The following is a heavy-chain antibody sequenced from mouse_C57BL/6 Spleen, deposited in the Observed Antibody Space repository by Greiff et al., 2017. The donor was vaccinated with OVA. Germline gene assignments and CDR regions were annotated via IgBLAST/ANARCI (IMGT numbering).Heavy chain of an antibody. J-gene: IGHJ2*01. CDR2: ISDGGSYT. V-gene: IGHV5-4*01. CDR3: ARSLVGSSYGEYYFDY. D-gene: IGHD1-1*01. Sequence: LVESGGGLVKPGGSLKLSCAASGFTFSSYAMSWVRQTPEKRLEWVATISDGGSYTYYPDNVKGRFTISRDNAKNNLYLQMSHLKSDDTAMDYCARSLVGSSYGEYYFDYWGQGTTLTVSS. CDR1: GFTFSSYA.